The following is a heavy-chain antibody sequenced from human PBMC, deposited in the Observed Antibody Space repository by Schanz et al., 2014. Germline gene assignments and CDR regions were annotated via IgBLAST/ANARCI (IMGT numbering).Heavy chain of an antibody. CDR3: ARGPSRGTYYYGMDV. J-gene: IGHJ6*02. CDR1: GFTFRGHA. V-gene: IGHV3-30*04. CDR2: TSTDGTKT. Sequence: QVQLVESGGGVVQPGTSLRLSCAASGFTFRGHAMHWVRQAPGQGLEKVAVTSTDGTKTYYAASVRGRFTISRDNSKDTLYLQMNSLRDEDTAVYYCARGPSRGTYYYGMDVWGQGTTVTVSS. D-gene: IGHD2-2*01.